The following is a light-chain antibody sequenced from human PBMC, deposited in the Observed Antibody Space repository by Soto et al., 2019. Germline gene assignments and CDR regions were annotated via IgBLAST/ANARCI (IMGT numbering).Light chain of an antibody. Sequence: DIQLTQSPSFLSASVGDRVTITCRASQTISSWLAWYQQKPGKAPKLLIYAASTLQSGVQSRFSGSGSGTDFTLTISCLQSEDAAVYYCQQRSNWPPITFGQGTRLEIK. CDR2: AAS. CDR1: QTISSW. V-gene: IGKV1-9*01. CDR3: QQRSNWPPIT. J-gene: IGKJ5*01.